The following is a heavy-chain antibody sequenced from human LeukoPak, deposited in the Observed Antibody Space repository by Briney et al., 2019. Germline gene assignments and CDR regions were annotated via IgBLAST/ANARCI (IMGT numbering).Heavy chain of an antibody. CDR1: GGSISSYY. CDR3: ARAGSYYDFWSGYFSDNWFDP. V-gene: IGHV4-59*01. Sequence: SETLSLTCTVSGGSISSYYWSWIRQPPGKGLECIGYIYYSGSTNYNPSLKSRVTISVDTSKNQFSLKLSSVTAADAAVYYCARAGSYYDFWSGYFSDNWFDPWGQGTLVTVSS. D-gene: IGHD3-3*01. J-gene: IGHJ5*02. CDR2: IYYSGST.